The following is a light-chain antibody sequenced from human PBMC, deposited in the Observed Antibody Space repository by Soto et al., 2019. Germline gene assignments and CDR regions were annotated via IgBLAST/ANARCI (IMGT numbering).Light chain of an antibody. CDR3: QQYGSSRT. J-gene: IGKJ1*01. CDR1: QSVTSSY. CDR2: GAS. V-gene: IGKV3-20*01. Sequence: EIVFTQSPGTLSLSPGERATLSCRASQSVTSSYLAWYQQKPGQAPRLLIYGASSRATGIPDRFSGSESGTDFTLTISRLEPEDFAVYYCQQYGSSRTFGQGTRWIS.